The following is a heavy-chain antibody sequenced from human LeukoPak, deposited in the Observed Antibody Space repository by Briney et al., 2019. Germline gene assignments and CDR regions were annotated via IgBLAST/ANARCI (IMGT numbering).Heavy chain of an antibody. CDR2: ISAYNGNT. Sequence: GASVKVSCKASGYTFTSYGISWVRQAPGQGLEWMGWISAYNGNTKYAQKFQGRVTMTTDTSTSTAYMELRSLRSDDTAVYYCARDQWPYSSSWSFYWGQGTLVTVSS. D-gene: IGHD6-13*01. CDR3: ARDQWPYSSSWSFY. J-gene: IGHJ4*02. CDR1: GYTFTSYG. V-gene: IGHV1-18*01.